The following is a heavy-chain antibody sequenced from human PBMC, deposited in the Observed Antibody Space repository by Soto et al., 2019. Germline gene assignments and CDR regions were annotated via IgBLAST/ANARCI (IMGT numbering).Heavy chain of an antibody. Sequence: VQLLESGGGLVQPGGSLRLSCAASGFTFSNYAMTWVRQAPGKGLEWVSVIRGSGDVTYYADSVQGRFAISRDNSKNTLYLQMNSLRDEDTAIYYCAKHGGPSYSYYMDVWGKGTTVTVSS. CDR1: GFTFSNYA. D-gene: IGHD3-3*01. CDR3: AKHGGPSYSYYMDV. CDR2: IRGSGDVT. V-gene: IGHV3-23*01. J-gene: IGHJ6*03.